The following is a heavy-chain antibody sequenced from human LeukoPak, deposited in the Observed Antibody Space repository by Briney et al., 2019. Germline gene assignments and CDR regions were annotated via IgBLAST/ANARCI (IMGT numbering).Heavy chain of an antibody. Sequence: VASVKVSCKASGYTFTGYYMHWVRQAPGQGLEWMGWINPNSGGTNYAQKFQGRVTMTRDTSISTAYMELSRLRSDDTAVYYCARGGYSSSWYAMSYWGQGTLVTVSS. V-gene: IGHV1-2*02. CDR2: INPNSGGT. CDR3: ARGGYSSSWYAMSY. CDR1: GYTFTGYY. J-gene: IGHJ4*02. D-gene: IGHD6-13*01.